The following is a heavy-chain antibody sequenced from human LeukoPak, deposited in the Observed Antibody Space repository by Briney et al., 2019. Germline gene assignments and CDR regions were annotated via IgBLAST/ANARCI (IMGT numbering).Heavy chain of an antibody. J-gene: IGHJ6*04. CDR3: AREMAMVRGVRYYYYYGMDV. CDR1: GFTFSDYY. D-gene: IGHD3-10*01. CDR2: ISSSSYT. Sequence: PGGSLRLSCAASGFTFSDYYMSWIRQAPGKGLEWVSYISSSSYTNYADSVKGRFTISRDNAKNSLYLQMNSLRAEDTAVYYCAREMAMVRGVRYYYYYGMDVWGKGTTVTVSS. V-gene: IGHV3-11*06.